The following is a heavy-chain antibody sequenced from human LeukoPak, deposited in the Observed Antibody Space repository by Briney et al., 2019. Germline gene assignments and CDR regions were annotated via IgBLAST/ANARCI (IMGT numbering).Heavy chain of an antibody. J-gene: IGHJ4*02. D-gene: IGHD3-3*01. V-gene: IGHV1-2*02. CDR3: ARSVYYDFWSGYLAYYFDY. CDR1: GYTFTGYY. Sequence: ASVKVSCKASGYTFTGYYMNWVRQAPGQRLEWMGWINPNSGGTSYAQKLQGRITMTRDTSISTAYMELSRLRSDDTAVYYCARSVYYDFWSGYLAYYFDYWGQGTLVTVSS. CDR2: INPNSGGT.